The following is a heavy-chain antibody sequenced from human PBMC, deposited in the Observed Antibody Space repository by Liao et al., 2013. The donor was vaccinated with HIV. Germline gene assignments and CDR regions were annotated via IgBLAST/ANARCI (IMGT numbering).Heavy chain of an antibody. J-gene: IGHJ4*02. Sequence: QVQLQESGPGLVKPSQTLSLTCSVSGGSINNGTNYWSWIRQPAGKGLEWIGRIYTSGSTNYNTSLKSRVTISLDTAKNQFSLKMTSVTAADTAVYYCARGGGGKGFDSWGQGILVTVSS. D-gene: IGHD4-23*01. V-gene: IGHV4-61*02. CDR2: IYTSGST. CDR3: ARGGGGKGFDS. CDR1: GGSINNGTNY.